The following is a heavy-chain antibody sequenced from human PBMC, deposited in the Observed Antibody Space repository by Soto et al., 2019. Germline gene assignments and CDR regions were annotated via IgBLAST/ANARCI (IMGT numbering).Heavy chain of an antibody. CDR1: GGSINRGDFF. D-gene: IGHD6-6*01. Sequence: PSETLSLTCVVSGGSINRGDFFWNWIRQHPERGLEWIGYIYNRGGAFYNPSLENRLTISMDNSKNLCSLQLTSVTAADTAVYYCARSTIAPHLFMYPFDSWGQGTLVTVSS. J-gene: IGHJ4*01. V-gene: IGHV4-31*11. CDR2: IYNRGGA. CDR3: ARSTIAPHLFMYPFDS.